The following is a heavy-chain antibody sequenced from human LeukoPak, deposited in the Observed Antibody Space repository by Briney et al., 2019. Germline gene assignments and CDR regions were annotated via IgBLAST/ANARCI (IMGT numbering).Heavy chain of an antibody. CDR3: ARWGYYSNYDY. J-gene: IGHJ4*02. CDR2: ISYDGSNK. CDR1: GFTFSSYG. V-gene: IGHV3-30*03. Sequence: PGGSLRFSCAASGFTFSSYGMHWVRQAPGKGLEWVAVISYDGSNKYYADSVKGRFTISRDNSKNTLYLQMNSLRAEDMAVYYCARWGYYSNYDYWGQGTLVTVSS. D-gene: IGHD4-11*01.